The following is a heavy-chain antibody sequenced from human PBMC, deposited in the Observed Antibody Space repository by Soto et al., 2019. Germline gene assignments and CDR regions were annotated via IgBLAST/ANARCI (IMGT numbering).Heavy chain of an antibody. V-gene: IGHV3-33*01. D-gene: IGHD5-12*01. CDR1: GFTFSSYG. J-gene: IGHJ6*02. CDR2: IWYDGSNK. Sequence: QVQLVESGGGVVQPGRSLRLSCAASGFTFSSYGMHWVRQAPGKGLEWVAVIWYDGSNKYYADSVKGRFTISRDNSKNTLYLEMNSLRAEDTAVYYCARDGYSGYDYEYYYYGMDVWGQGTTVTVSS. CDR3: ARDGYSGYDYEYYYYGMDV.